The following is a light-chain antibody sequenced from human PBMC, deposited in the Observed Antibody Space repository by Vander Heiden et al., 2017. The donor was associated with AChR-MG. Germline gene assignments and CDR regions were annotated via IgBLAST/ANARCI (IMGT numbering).Light chain of an antibody. CDR2: DNN. CDR1: SSNIGNNY. CDR3: GTWDSSLSAEV. Sequence: QSVSTQPPSVSAAPGQKVTIPCSGSSSNIGNNYVSWYQQLPGTAPKLLIYDNNKRPSGIPDRFSGSKSGTSATLGITGLQTGDEADYYCGTWDSSLSAEVFGGGTKLTVL. V-gene: IGLV1-51*01. J-gene: IGLJ3*02.